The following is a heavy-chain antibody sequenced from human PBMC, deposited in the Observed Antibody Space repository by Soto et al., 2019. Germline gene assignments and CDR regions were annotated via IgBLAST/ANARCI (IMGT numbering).Heavy chain of an antibody. D-gene: IGHD6-13*01. V-gene: IGHV3-7*03. CDR1: GFTFRTYW. J-gene: IGHJ6*02. CDR2: INQDGSEK. CDR3: ARDGSTSGYRNDYHGMDV. Sequence: EVQLVESGGGLVQPGVSLRLSCGASGFTFRTYWLSWVRQVPGKGLEWVANINQDGSEKNYVDSVKGRFTISRDNAKNSLHLQMSSLRAEDTALYYCARDGSTSGYRNDYHGMDVWGQGTTVTVSS.